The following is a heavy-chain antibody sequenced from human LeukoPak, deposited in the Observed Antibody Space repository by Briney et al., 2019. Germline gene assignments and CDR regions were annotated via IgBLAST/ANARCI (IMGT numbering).Heavy chain of an antibody. V-gene: IGHV3-23*01. D-gene: IGHD3-10*01. J-gene: IGHJ4*02. CDR1: GFTFSSYG. CDR2: ISGSGGST. CDR3: AKDRYSGLWFGELPLDY. Sequence: GGSLRLSCAASGFTFSSYGMSWVRQAPGKGLEWVSAISGSGGSTYYADSVKGRFTISRDNSKNTLYLQMNSLRAEDTAVYYCAKDRYSGLWFGELPLDYWGQGTLVTVSS.